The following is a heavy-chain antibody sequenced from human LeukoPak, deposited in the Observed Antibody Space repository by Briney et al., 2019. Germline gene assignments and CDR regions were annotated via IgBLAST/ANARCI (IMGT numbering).Heavy chain of an antibody. V-gene: IGHV4-59*01. Sequence: SETLSLTCTVSGGSITNYYWSWIRQPPGKGLEWIGYIYYSGSTNYNPSLKSRVTISVDTSKNQFSLKLSSVTAADTAVYYCARTDVDTAMVTFDYWGQGTLVTVSS. J-gene: IGHJ4*02. CDR3: ARTDVDTAMVTFDY. D-gene: IGHD5-18*01. CDR2: IYYSGST. CDR1: GGSITNYY.